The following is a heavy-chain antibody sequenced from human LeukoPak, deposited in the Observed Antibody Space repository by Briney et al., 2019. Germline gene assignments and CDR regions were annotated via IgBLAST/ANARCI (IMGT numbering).Heavy chain of an antibody. J-gene: IGHJ4*02. CDR1: GYSFTSYW. CDR2: IYPGDSDT. CDR3: ARHASTDSSGYYSSPFDY. V-gene: IGHV5-51*01. Sequence: GESLKISCKGSGYSFTSYWIGWVRQMPGEGLEWMGIIYPGDSDTRYSPSFQGQVTISADKSISTAYLQWSSLKASDTAMYYCARHASTDSSGYYSSPFDYWGQGTLVTVSS. D-gene: IGHD3-22*01.